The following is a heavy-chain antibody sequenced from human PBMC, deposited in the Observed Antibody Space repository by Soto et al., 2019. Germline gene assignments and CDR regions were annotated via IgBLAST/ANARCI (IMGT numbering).Heavy chain of an antibody. CDR1: GYTFTGYY. CDR2: INPNSGGT. V-gene: IGHV1-2*02. Sequence: ASVKVSCKASGYTFTGYYMHWVRQAPGQGLEWMGWINPNSGGTNYAQKFQGRVTMTRDTSISTAYMELSRLRSDDTAVYYCAIDGSVTMIVVVNYYYYYGMDVWGQGTTVTVSS. D-gene: IGHD3-22*01. J-gene: IGHJ6*02. CDR3: AIDGSVTMIVVVNYYYYYGMDV.